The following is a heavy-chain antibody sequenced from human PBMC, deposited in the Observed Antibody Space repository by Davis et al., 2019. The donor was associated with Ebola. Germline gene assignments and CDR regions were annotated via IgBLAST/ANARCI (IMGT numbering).Heavy chain of an antibody. V-gene: IGHV4-59*01. D-gene: IGHD1-1*01. Sequence: PSETLSLTCAVYGGSFSSYYWSWIRQPPGKGLEWIGYIYYSGSTNYNPSLKSRVTISVDTSKNQFSLKLSSVTAADTAVYYCARNPRFTTGTTNAFDIWGQGTMVTVSS. CDR2: IYYSGST. CDR1: GGSFSSYY. J-gene: IGHJ3*02. CDR3: ARNPRFTTGTTNAFDI.